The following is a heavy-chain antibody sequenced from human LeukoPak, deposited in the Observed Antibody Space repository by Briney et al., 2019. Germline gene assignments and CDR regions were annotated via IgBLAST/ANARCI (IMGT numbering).Heavy chain of an antibody. CDR3: ARDLRRYCSGGSCYSGFNMYHFDY. CDR2: IGTAGDT. J-gene: IGHJ4*02. V-gene: IGHV3-13*04. Sequence: GGSLRLSCAASGFTFSSYDMHWVRQATGKGLEWVSAIGTAGDTYYPGSVKGRFTISRENAKNSLYLQMNSLRAGDTAVYYCARDLRRYCSGGSCYSGFNMYHFDYWGQGTLVTVSS. CDR1: GFTFSSYD. D-gene: IGHD2-15*01.